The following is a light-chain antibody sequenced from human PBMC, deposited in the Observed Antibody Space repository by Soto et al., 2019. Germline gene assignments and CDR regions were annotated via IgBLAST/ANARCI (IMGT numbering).Light chain of an antibody. CDR2: EVN. J-gene: IGLJ1*01. CDR3: SSKTSSRTPFV. Sequence: QSALTQPASVSGSPGQSITISCTGTSSDVGGYNYVSWYQQHPGNAPRLMIYEVNNRPSGVPNRFSGSKSGNTASLTISGLQAEDEADYYCSSKTSSRTPFVFGTGTKGTVL. V-gene: IGLV2-14*01. CDR1: SSDVGGYNY.